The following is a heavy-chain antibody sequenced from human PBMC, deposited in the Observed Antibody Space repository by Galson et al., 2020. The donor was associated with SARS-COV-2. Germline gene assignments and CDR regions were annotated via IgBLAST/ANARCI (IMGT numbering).Heavy chain of an antibody. CDR1: GYTFTSYD. J-gene: IGHJ5*02. V-gene: IGHV1-8*01. CDR2: MNPNSGNT. CDR3: ARGTPLGVVVPAADFDP. Sequence: ASVKVSCKASGYTFTSYDINWVRQATGQGLEWMGWMNPNSGNTGYAQKFQGRVTMTRNTSISTAYMELSSLRSEDTAVYYCARGTPLGVVVPAADFDPWGQGTLVTVSS. D-gene: IGHD2-2*01.